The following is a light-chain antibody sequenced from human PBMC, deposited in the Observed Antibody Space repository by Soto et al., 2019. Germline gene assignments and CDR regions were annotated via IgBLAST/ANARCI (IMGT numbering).Light chain of an antibody. CDR2: DDT. Sequence: SYELTQPFSVSVAPGQTAKLTCGGDNIGSKSVHWYQQKPGQAPVLVVYDDTDRPSGIPDRFSGSNSGNTATLTISRVEAGDEADYYCQVWDSSSEVIFGGGTKLTV. CDR1: NIGSKS. J-gene: IGLJ2*01. V-gene: IGLV3-21*02. CDR3: QVWDSSSEVI.